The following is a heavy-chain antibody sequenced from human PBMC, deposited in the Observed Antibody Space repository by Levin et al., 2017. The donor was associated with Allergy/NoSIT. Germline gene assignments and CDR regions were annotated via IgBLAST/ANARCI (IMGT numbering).Heavy chain of an antibody. J-gene: IGHJ4*02. CDR3: ARDVGASADY. D-gene: IGHD1-26*01. CDR1: GFTVSSHY. Sequence: GESLKISCAASGFTVSSHYMSWVRQAPGKGLEWVSVIYSGGSTYYADSVKGRFTISRDNSKNTLYLQMNSLRAEDTAVYYCARDVGASADYWGQGTLVTVSS. V-gene: IGHV3-66*01. CDR2: IYSGGST.